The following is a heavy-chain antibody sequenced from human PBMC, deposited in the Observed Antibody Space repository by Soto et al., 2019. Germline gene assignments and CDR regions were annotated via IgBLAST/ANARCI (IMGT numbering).Heavy chain of an antibody. CDR3: AGGRYSDSWDWLDP. CDR2: IDPSDSYI. D-gene: IGHD2-2*02. J-gene: IGHJ5*02. CDR1: GDTFTSYL. V-gene: IGHV5-10-1*01. Sequence: PGESLKISCKGSGDTFTSYLISWVRQMPGKGLEWMGRIDPSDSYISYSPSLQGHVTISLDKSINTAYLEWSSLKASDTAMYYCAGGRYSDSWDWLDPWGQGTLVTVSS.